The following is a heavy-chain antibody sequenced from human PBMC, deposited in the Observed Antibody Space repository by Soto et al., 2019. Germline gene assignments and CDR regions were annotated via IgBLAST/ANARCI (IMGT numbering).Heavy chain of an antibody. Sequence: ASETLSLTCTVSGGSISSGGYYWSWIRQHPGKGLEWIGYIYYSGSTYYNPSLKSRVTISVDTSKNQFSLKLSSVTAADTAVYYCARAPYYDSSGYVFDYWGQGTLVTVSS. J-gene: IGHJ4*02. CDR1: GGSISSGGYY. D-gene: IGHD3-22*01. V-gene: IGHV4-31*03. CDR2: IYYSGST. CDR3: ARAPYYDSSGYVFDY.